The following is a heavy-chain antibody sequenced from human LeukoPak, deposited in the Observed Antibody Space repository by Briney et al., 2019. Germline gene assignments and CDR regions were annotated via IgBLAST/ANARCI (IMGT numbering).Heavy chain of an antibody. J-gene: IGHJ4*02. CDR2: SSGYGGSP. CDR3: AKLSAYRSSPFFDS. Sequence: GGSLRLSCGASEFTFSSYVMHSVRRARGEVVGGVSASSGYGGSPFYADSVKGRFTISRDYSKNTLFLQMSSMRVEDTVVYYCAKLSAYRSSPFFDSWGQGTMVTVSS. CDR1: EFTFSSYV. V-gene: IGHV3-23*01. D-gene: IGHD6-6*01.